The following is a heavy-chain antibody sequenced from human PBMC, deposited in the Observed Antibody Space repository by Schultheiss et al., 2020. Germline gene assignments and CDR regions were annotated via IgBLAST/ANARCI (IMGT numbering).Heavy chain of an antibody. CDR3: ARVHGDYVFYFDY. D-gene: IGHD4-17*01. J-gene: IGHJ4*02. CDR2: IYYSGST. V-gene: IGHV4-31*03. Sequence: SETLSLTCTVSGGSISSGGYYWSWIRQHPGKGLEWIGYIYYSGSTNYNPSLKSRVTISVDTSKNQFSLQLSSVTAADTAVYYCARVHGDYVFYFDYWGQGTLVTVSS. CDR1: GGSISSGGYY.